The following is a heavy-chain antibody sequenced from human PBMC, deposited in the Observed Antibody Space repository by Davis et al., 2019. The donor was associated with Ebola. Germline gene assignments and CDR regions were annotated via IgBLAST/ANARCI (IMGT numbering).Heavy chain of an antibody. CDR2: ISGSGGST. CDR1: GFTFNTYG. Sequence: GESLKISCAASGFTFNTYGMSWVRQAPGKGLEWVSSISGSGGSTYYADSVKGRFTISRDKSTNTLYLQMNSLRAEDTAVYYCAKDNSGSYSNFDYWGQGTLVTVSS. D-gene: IGHD1-26*01. CDR3: AKDNSGSYSNFDY. J-gene: IGHJ4*02. V-gene: IGHV3-23*01.